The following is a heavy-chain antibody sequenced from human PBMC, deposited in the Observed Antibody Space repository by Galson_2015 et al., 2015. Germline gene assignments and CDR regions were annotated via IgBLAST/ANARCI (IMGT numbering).Heavy chain of an antibody. CDR3: ARDLRGPRTVTTGEYYYYGMDV. Sequence: SVKVSCKASGYTFTSYYMHWVRQAPGQGLEWVGIINPSGGSTSYAQKFQGRVTMTRDTSTSTVYMELSSLRSEDTAVYYCARDLRGPRTVTTGEYYYYGMDVWGQGTTVTVSS. D-gene: IGHD4-11*01. V-gene: IGHV1-46*01. CDR1: GYTFTSYY. J-gene: IGHJ6*02. CDR2: INPSGGST.